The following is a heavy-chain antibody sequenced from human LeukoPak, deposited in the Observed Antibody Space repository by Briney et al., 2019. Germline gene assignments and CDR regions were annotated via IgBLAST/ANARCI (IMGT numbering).Heavy chain of an antibody. Sequence: PGGSLRLSCTASGFIFTNFAMSWVRQAPGKGLEWVAFIRYDGSNKYYADSVKGRFTISRDNSKNTLYLQMNSLRAEDTAVYYCAKDQGGSFPYYFDYWGQGTLVTVSS. J-gene: IGHJ4*02. CDR3: AKDQGGSFPYYFDY. CDR2: IRYDGSNK. CDR1: GFIFTNFA. D-gene: IGHD1-26*01. V-gene: IGHV3-30*02.